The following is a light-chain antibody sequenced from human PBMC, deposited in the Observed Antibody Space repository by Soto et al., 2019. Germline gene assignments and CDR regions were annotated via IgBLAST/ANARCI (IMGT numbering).Light chain of an antibody. CDR3: QHYNSYSEA. V-gene: IGKV1D-16*01. CDR1: QHVSNW. CDR2: ATS. Sequence: DIQMTQSPSTLSASVGDTVVISCRASQHVSNWLAWYQQKPGKAPKLLIYATSSLHSGVPSRFSGSGFGTDFTLTISSLQPEDFATYYCQHYNSYSEAFGQGTKVDIK. J-gene: IGKJ1*01.